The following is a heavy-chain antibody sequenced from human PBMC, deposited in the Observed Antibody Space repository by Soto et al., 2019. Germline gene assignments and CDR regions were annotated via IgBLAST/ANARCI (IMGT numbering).Heavy chain of an antibody. Sequence: SETLSLTCTVSGGSISSGGYYWSWIRQHPGKGLEWIGYIYYSGSTYYNPSLKSRVTISVDTSKNQFSLKLSSVTAADTAVYYCASVDTAMKILDYWGQGTLVTVSS. V-gene: IGHV4-31*03. D-gene: IGHD5-18*01. CDR3: ASVDTAMKILDY. J-gene: IGHJ4*02. CDR1: GGSISSGGYY. CDR2: IYYSGST.